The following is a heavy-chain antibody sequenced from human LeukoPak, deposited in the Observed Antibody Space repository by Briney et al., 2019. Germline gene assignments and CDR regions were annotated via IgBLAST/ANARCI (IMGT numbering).Heavy chain of an antibody. Sequence: SETLSLTCTVSGGSISSYYWSWIRQPPGKGLEWIGYIYYSGSTNYNPSLKSRVTISVDTSKNQFSLKLSSVTAADTAVYYCARLRFWSGYYIDYWGQGTLVTVSS. CDR2: IYYSGST. V-gene: IGHV4-59*08. CDR3: ARLRFWSGYYIDY. J-gene: IGHJ4*02. CDR1: GGSISSYY. D-gene: IGHD3-3*01.